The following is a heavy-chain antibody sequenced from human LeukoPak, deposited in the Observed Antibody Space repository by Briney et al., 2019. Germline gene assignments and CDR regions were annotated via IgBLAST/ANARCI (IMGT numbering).Heavy chain of an antibody. D-gene: IGHD3-10*01. Sequence: TGGSLRLSCAASGLTFSSYSMNWVRQAPGKGLEWVSSISSSSIYIYYADSVKGQFTISRDNAKNSLYLQMNSLRAEDTALYYCARDRPTYGSGSYVIDYWGQGTLVTVSS. J-gene: IGHJ4*02. V-gene: IGHV3-21*04. CDR1: GLTFSSYS. CDR3: ARDRPTYGSGSYVIDY. CDR2: ISSSSIYI.